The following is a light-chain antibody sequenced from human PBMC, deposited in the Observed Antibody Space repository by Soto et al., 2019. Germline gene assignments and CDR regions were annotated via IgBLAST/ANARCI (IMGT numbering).Light chain of an antibody. V-gene: IGKV1-5*01. CDR1: QSISSW. J-gene: IGKJ1*01. CDR2: DAS. CDR3: QQYNSYPWT. Sequence: DIQMTHSPSTLSASVGDRVTITCRASQSISSWLAWYQQKPGKAPKLLIYDASSLESGVPSRFSGSGSGTEFTLTISSXQPDDFATYCCQQYNSYPWTFGQGTKVDTK.